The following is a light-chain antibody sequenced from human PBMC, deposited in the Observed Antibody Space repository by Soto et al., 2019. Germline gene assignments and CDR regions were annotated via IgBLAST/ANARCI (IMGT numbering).Light chain of an antibody. CDR2: FAS. Sequence: EIVMTQSPATLSVSPAEKATLSCRASQTVSNNLAWYQQKPGQAPRLLIYFASTRATGIPARFSGSGSGTEFTLTISSLQSEDFAVYYCQQYNQWPLTFGGGTKAETK. CDR1: QTVSNN. CDR3: QQYNQWPLT. V-gene: IGKV3-15*01. J-gene: IGKJ4*01.